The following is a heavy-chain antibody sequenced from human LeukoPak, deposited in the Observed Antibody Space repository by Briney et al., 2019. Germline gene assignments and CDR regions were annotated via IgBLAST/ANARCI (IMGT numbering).Heavy chain of an antibody. Sequence: GSSVKVSCKASGGTFSSYAISWVRQAPGQGLEWMGGIIPIFGTANYAQKFQGRVTITADESTSTAYMELSSLRSEDTAVYYCAREGHDGGSYFDYWGQGTLVPVSS. CDR1: GGTFSSYA. CDR2: IIPIFGTA. J-gene: IGHJ4*02. V-gene: IGHV1-69*01. D-gene: IGHD3-10*01. CDR3: AREGHDGGSYFDY.